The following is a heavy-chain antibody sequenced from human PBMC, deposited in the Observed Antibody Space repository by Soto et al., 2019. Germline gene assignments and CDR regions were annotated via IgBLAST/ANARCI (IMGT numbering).Heavy chain of an antibody. Sequence: GGSLRLSCAASGFTFSSYEMNWVRQAPGKGLEWVSYISSSGSTIYYADSVKGRFTTSRDNAKNSLYLQMNSLRAEDTAVYYCARGGYCDTTTCYRLNAFDVWGQGTVVTVSS. CDR1: GFTFSSYE. J-gene: IGHJ3*01. D-gene: IGHD2-2*01. CDR3: ARGGYCDTTTCYRLNAFDV. V-gene: IGHV3-48*03. CDR2: ISSSGSTI.